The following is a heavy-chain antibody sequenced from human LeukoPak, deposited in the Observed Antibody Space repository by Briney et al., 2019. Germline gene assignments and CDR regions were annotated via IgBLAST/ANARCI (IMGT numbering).Heavy chain of an antibody. CDR1: GGSISSYY. CDR3: ASRTMIVGSFDY. J-gene: IGHJ4*02. Sequence: PSETLSLXCTVSGGSISSYYWSWIRQPPGKGLEWIGYIYYSGSTNYNPSLKSRVTISVDTSKNQFSLKLSSVTAADTAVYYCASRTMIVGSFDYWGQGTLVTVSS. D-gene: IGHD3-22*01. CDR2: IYYSGST. V-gene: IGHV4-59*01.